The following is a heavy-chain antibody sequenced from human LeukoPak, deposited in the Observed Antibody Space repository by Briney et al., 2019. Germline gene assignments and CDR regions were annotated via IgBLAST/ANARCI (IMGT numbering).Heavy chain of an antibody. D-gene: IGHD3-22*01. CDR2: ISGSGGST. J-gene: IGHJ4*02. CDR1: GFTFSSYA. CDR3: AKRPNYYDSSGYWVY. Sequence: PGGSLRLSCAASGFTFSSYAMSWVRQAPGKGLEWVSAISGSGGSTYYADSVKGRFTISRDNSKNTLYLQMSSLRAEDTAVYYCAKRPNYYDSSGYWVYWGQGTLVTVSS. V-gene: IGHV3-23*01.